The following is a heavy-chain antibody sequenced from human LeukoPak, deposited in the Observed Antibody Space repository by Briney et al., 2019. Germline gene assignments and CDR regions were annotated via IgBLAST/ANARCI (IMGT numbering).Heavy chain of an antibody. CDR1: GGSFSGYY. V-gene: IGHV4-34*01. J-gene: IGHJ5*02. D-gene: IGHD4-11*01. CDR2: INHSGST. Sequence: SETLSLTCAVYGGSFSGYYWSWIRQPPGKGLEWIGEINHSGSTNYNPSLTSRVTISVDTSKNQFSLKLSSVTAADTAVYYCARATVSTGSNWFDPWGQGTLVTVSS. CDR3: ARATVSTGSNWFDP.